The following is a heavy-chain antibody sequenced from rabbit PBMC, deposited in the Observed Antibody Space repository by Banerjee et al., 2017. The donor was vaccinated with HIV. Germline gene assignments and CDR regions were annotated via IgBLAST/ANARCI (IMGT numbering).Heavy chain of an antibody. Sequence: QSLEESGGDLVKPGASLTLTCTASGLDFSSSYWICWVRQAPGKGLEWIACIYAGNNAYASWAKGRFTISKTSSTTVTLQMTSLTAADTATYFCARDKGDTGHSCWDLRGPGTLVTVS. V-gene: IGHV1S40*01. CDR1: GLDFSSSYW. J-gene: IGHJ4*01. CDR3: ARDKGDTGHSCWDL. D-gene: IGHD7-1*01. CDR2: IYAGNNA.